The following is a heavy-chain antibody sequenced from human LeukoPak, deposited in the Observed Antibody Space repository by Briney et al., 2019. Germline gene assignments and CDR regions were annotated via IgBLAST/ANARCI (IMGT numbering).Heavy chain of an antibody. Sequence: PGGSLRLSCAASGFTFSSYWMSWVRQAPGKGLEWVANIKQDGSEKYYVDSVKGRFTISRDNAKNSLYLQMNSLRAEDTAVYYCAREGNPSPFYYYYYMDVWGKGTTVTVSS. J-gene: IGHJ6*03. CDR2: IKQDGSEK. CDR1: GFTFSSYW. CDR3: AREGNPSPFYYYYYMDV. D-gene: IGHD2/OR15-2a*01. V-gene: IGHV3-7*01.